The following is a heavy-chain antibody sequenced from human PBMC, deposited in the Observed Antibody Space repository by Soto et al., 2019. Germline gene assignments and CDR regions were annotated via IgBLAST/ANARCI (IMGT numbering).Heavy chain of an antibody. Sequence: PSETLSLTCSVSGGSISSGYNYWSWIRQPPGKGLEWIGNIYYSGNTYYNPSLKSRLIISIDTSKNQSSLKVGSVTAAATAVYLCARSSLYGMDVWGQGTKVTFSS. CDR1: GGSISSGYNY. J-gene: IGHJ6*02. V-gene: IGHV4-30-4*01. CDR3: ARSSLYGMDV. CDR2: IYYSGNT.